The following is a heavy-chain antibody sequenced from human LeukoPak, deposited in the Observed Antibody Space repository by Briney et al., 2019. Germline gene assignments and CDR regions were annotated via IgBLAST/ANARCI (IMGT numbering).Heavy chain of an antibody. CDR3: ARERERTGATA. CDR1: GFTFSSYS. V-gene: IGHV3-21*01. J-gene: IGHJ4*02. D-gene: IGHD1-1*01. Sequence: GGSLRLSCAASGFTFSSYSMNWVRQAPGKGLEWVSSISSSGSHIYYADSVKGRFTISRDNAKNSLYLQMNSLRAEDTGVYYCARERERTGATAWGQGTLVTVSS. CDR2: ISSSGSHI.